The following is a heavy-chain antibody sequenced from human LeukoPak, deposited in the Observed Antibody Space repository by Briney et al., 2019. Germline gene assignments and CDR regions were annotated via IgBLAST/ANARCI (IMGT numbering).Heavy chain of an antibody. Sequence: GGSLRLSCAASGFTFSSYEMNWVRQAPGKGLEWVSHISSSGSTIYYADSVKGRFTISRDNAKNSLYLQMNSLRAEDTAVYYCATEHFFYGDLDYWGQGTLVTVSS. CDR2: ISSSGSTI. J-gene: IGHJ4*02. CDR3: ATEHFFYGDLDY. CDR1: GFTFSSYE. D-gene: IGHD4-17*01. V-gene: IGHV3-48*03.